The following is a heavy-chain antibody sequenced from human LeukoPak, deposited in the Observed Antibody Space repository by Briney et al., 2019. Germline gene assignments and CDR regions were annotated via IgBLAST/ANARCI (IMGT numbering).Heavy chain of an antibody. CDR3: ARAGRYFDWLFPFDY. CDR1: GFTFSDYY. V-gene: IGHV3-11*04. CDR2: ISSSGSTI. Sequence: PGGSLRLSCAASGFTFSDYYMSWIRQAPGKGLEWVSYISSSGSTIYYADSVKGRFTISRDNAKYSLYLQMNSLRAEDTAVYYCARAGRYFDWLFPFDYWGQGTLVTVSS. J-gene: IGHJ4*02. D-gene: IGHD3-9*01.